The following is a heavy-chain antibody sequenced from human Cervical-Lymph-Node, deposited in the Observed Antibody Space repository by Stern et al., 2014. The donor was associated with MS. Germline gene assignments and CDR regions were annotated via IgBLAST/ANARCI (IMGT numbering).Heavy chain of an antibody. CDR3: VREDGDFDY. J-gene: IGHJ4*02. D-gene: IGHD2-8*01. CDR1: GFTFSSHV. CDR2: IWQYENNT. Sequence: VQLVQSGGGVVQPGGSLRLSCAASGFTFSSHVMHWVRQAPGKGLDLVAVIWQYENNTAYADSVKARFTISRDNSNNTLSLQMNSLRAEDTAVYYCVREDGDFDYWGQGTPVTVSS. V-gene: IGHV3-30-3*01.